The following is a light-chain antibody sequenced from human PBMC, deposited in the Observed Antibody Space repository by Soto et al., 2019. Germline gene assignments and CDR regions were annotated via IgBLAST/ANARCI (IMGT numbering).Light chain of an antibody. V-gene: IGLV3-21*02. J-gene: IGLJ2*01. CDR1: RIGSKS. Sequence: SYELTQPPSVSVAPGQTARITCGGNRIGSKSVHWFQQKPGQAPVLVVHDDSDRPSGIPERFSGSNSGGTATLTISRVEAGDEADYYCQVWDSRDDHGVFGGGTKLTVL. CDR2: DDS. CDR3: QVWDSRDDHGV.